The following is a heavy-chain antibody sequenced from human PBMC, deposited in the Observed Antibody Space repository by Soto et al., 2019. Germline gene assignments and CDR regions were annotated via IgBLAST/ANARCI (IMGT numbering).Heavy chain of an antibody. Sequence: SGPTLVNPTQTLTLTCTFSGFSLSTSGMCVSWIRQPPGKALEWLALIDWDDDKYYSTSLKTRLTISKDTYKNQVVLTMTNMDPVDKATYYCSRIVSAEIAAAGPRPYYYGMDVWGQGTTVTVSS. J-gene: IGHJ6*02. CDR2: IDWDDDK. V-gene: IGHV2-70*01. CDR1: GFSLSTSGMC. CDR3: SRIVSAEIAAAGPRPYYYGMDV. D-gene: IGHD6-13*01.